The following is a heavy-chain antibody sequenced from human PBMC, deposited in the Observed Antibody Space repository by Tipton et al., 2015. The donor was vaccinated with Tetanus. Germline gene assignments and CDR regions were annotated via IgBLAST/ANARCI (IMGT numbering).Heavy chain of an antibody. Sequence: TLSLTCDVSGASISSAAWTWIRQPSGKGLEWIGHIFHSGSPNYNPSLKSRVTISVDTSKNQFSLKLNSVTAADTAVYYCAREGAPRAFDIWGQWTMVTVSS. CDR2: IFHSGSP. V-gene: IGHV4-30-2*05. J-gene: IGHJ3*02. CDR3: AREGAPRAFDI. CDR1: GASISSAA.